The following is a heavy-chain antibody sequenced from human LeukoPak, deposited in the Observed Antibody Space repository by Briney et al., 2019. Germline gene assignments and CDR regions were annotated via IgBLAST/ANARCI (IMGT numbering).Heavy chain of an antibody. Sequence: GGSLRLSCAASGFTFDDYTMHWVRQAPGKGLEWVSLISWDGGSTHYADSVKGRFTISRDNSKNTLYLQMNSLRAEDTAVYYCARDGRGYVGFDYWGQGTLVTVSS. J-gene: IGHJ4*02. V-gene: IGHV3-43*01. CDR1: GFTFDDYT. CDR2: ISWDGGST. D-gene: IGHD5-18*01. CDR3: ARDGRGYVGFDY.